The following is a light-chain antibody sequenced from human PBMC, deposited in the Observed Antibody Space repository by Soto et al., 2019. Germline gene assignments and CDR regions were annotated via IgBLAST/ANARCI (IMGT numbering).Light chain of an antibody. V-gene: IGKV4-1*01. J-gene: IGKJ4*01. CDR3: QQYYSTPLT. CDR2: WAS. CDR1: QTVLFSSKNKNY. Sequence: DIVMTQSPDSLAVSLGERATINCKSSQTVLFSSKNKNYLAWYQQKSGQPPKLLIYWASIRESGVPDRFSGSGSGTDFTLTISSLQAEDVAVYYCQQYYSTPLTFCGGTKVEMK.